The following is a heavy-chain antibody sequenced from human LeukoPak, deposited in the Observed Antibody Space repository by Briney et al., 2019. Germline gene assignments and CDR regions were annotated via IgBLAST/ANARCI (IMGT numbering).Heavy chain of an antibody. CDR3: AREITRSWYTYYYYMDV. CDR2: IYTRRST. J-gene: IGHJ6*03. V-gene: IGHV4-4*07. CDR1: GGSISSYY. Sequence: PSETLSLTCTVSGGSISSYYRSWILQPAGKGLEWIGRIYTRRSTNYHSSVKSRVTMSVDTSKNQFSLELSSVTAADTAVYYCAREITRSWYTYYYYMDVWGKGTTVTVSS. D-gene: IGHD6-13*01.